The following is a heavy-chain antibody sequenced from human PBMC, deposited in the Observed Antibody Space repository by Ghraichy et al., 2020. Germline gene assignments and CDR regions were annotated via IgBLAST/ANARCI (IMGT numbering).Heavy chain of an antibody. CDR3: ARGRGGYYYYYYGMDV. V-gene: IGHV4-34*01. J-gene: IGHJ6*02. CDR1: GGSFSGYY. CDR2: INHSGST. Sequence: SETLSLTCAVYGGSFSGYYWSWIRQPPGKGLEWIGEINHSGSTTYNPSLKSRVTISVDTSKNQFSLKLSSVTAADTAVYYCARGRGGYYYYYYGMDVWGQGTTVTVSS.